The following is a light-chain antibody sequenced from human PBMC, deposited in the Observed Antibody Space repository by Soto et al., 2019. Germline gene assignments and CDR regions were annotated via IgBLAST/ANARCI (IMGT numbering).Light chain of an antibody. V-gene: IGLV2-14*01. CDR2: DVS. CDR1: SSEIGSYNY. J-gene: IGLJ1*01. CDR3: SSYTTSSTYV. Sequence: QSVLTQPASLSGSPGQSITISCTGTSSEIGSYNYVSWYHQHLGKAPKVMIYDVSNRPSGVSYRFSGSKSGNTASLTISGLQAEDEADYYCSSYTTSSTYVFGTGTKVT.